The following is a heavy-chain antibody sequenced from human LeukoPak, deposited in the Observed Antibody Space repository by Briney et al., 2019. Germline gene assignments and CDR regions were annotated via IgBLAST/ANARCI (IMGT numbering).Heavy chain of an antibody. D-gene: IGHD3-10*01. CDR3: AASLWFGIYPDY. V-gene: IGHV4-34*01. CDR1: GGSFSGYY. CDR2: IYHSGST. Sequence: SETLSLTCAVYGGSFSGYYWSWIRQPPEKGLEWIGSIYHSGSTYYNPSLKSRVTISVDTSKNHLSLSLNSVTTADTAVYYCAASLWFGIYPDYWGQGSLVTVSS. J-gene: IGHJ4*02.